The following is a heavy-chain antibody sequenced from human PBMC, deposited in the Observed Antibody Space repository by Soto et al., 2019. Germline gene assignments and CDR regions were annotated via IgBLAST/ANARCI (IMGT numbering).Heavy chain of an antibody. D-gene: IGHD1-20*01. J-gene: IGHJ4*02. CDR1: GGTITSYN. CDR2: IYYSGST. CDR3: GRTYNPHYDS. Sequence: SVPKSLRWTVAGGTITSYNWNWIRQSPGKGLEWIGHIYYSGSTIYNPSLKSRVTISVDTSKNQFSLRLTSVTAADTAIYYCGRTYNPHYDSWRQGILVTVSS. V-gene: IGHV4-59*01.